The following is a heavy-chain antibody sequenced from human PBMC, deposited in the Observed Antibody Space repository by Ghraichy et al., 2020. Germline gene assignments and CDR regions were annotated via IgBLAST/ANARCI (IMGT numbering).Heavy chain of an antibody. Sequence: ASVKVSCKASGYTFTGYYMHWVRQAPGQGLEWMGWINPNSGGTNYAQKFQGWVTMTRDTSISTAYMELSRLRSDDTAVYYCARGASSGYYADFDYWGQGTLVTVSS. D-gene: IGHD3-22*01. V-gene: IGHV1-2*04. CDR1: GYTFTGYY. CDR3: ARGASSGYYADFDY. CDR2: INPNSGGT. J-gene: IGHJ4*02.